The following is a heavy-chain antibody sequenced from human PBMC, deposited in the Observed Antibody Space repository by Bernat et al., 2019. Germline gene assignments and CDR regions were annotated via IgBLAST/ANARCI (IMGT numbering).Heavy chain of an antibody. V-gene: IGHV3-23*04. Sequence: EVQLVESGGGLVKPGGSLRLSCAASGFTFSSYAMSWVRQAPGKGLEWVSAISGSGGSTYYADSVKGRFTISRDNSKNTLYLQMNSLRAEDTAVYYCAKDLTDSSITMVRGVIGAFDIWGQGTMVTVSS. CDR3: AKDLTDSSITMVRGVIGAFDI. D-gene: IGHD3-10*01. J-gene: IGHJ3*02. CDR1: GFTFSSYA. CDR2: ISGSGGST.